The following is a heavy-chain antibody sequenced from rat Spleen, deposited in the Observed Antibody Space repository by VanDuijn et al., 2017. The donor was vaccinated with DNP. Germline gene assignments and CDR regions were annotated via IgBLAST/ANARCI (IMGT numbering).Heavy chain of an antibody. CDR3: TWGAADA. V-gene: IGHV5-20*01. CDR1: GFTFSDYY. J-gene: IGHJ4*01. D-gene: IGHD1-2*01. Sequence: EVQLVESGGGLVSPGRSLKLSCAASGFTFSDYYMAWVRQAPTKGLEWVASISYDGVSIHYRDSVKGRFTISRDNAKSSLYLQMDSLRSEDTATYYCTWGAADAWGQGTSVTVSS. CDR2: ISYDGVSI.